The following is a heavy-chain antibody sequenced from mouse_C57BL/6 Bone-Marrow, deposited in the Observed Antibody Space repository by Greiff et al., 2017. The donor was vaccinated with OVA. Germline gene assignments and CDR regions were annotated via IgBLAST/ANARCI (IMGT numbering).Heavy chain of an antibody. V-gene: IGHV1-81*01. Sequence: QVQLQQSGAELARPGASVKLSCKASGYTFTSYGISWVKQRTGQGLEWIGEIYPRSGNTYYNEKFKGKATLTADKSSSTASMELRSLTSEDSAVYFCAREGVYYYGSPGFAYGGQGTLVTVSA. D-gene: IGHD1-1*01. CDR3: AREGVYYYGSPGFAY. CDR1: GYTFTSYG. CDR2: IYPRSGNT. J-gene: IGHJ3*01.